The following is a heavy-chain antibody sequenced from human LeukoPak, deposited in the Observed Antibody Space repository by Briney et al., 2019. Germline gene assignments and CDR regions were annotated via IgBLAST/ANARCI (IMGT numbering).Heavy chain of an antibody. CDR1: GGTVSSYA. Sequence: ASVKVSCKASGGTVSSYAITWGRQAPGQGLEGMGRIIPILGIANYAQKFQARVTIIADKSTSTAYMELSSLRYEETAVYYCVRDLYSGHEGNAFDIWGQGTMVTVSS. V-gene: IGHV1-69*04. CDR2: IIPILGIA. J-gene: IGHJ3*02. D-gene: IGHD5-12*01. CDR3: VRDLYSGHEGNAFDI.